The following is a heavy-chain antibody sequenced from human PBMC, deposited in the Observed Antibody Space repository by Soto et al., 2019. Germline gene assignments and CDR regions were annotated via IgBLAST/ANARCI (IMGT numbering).Heavy chain of an antibody. Sequence: QVQLQESGPGLVKPSETLSLICTVSGGSVSGDKNYWSWIRQSPGTGLAWIGYISYSGATNYNPSLESRLPISADRSKNQFAMKLSSVTAWDTALCYCATAPRFAFDFWGQGNTVIVSS. CDR3: ATAPRFAFDF. CDR1: GGSVSGDKNY. D-gene: IGHD3-16*01. J-gene: IGHJ3*01. CDR2: ISYSGAT. V-gene: IGHV4-61*01.